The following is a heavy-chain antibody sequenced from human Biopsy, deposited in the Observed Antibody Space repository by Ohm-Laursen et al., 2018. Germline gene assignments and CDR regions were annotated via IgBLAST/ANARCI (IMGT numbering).Heavy chain of an antibody. J-gene: IGHJ5*02. V-gene: IGHV1-69*01. Sequence: SSVKVSCQASGGTFSSYAISWVRQAPGQGPEWMGGIIPIFETIDYAPKFQDRVAITADESTRTAYMELSSLKSEDTAVYYCARRYCSSTSCSPPFYSWFDPWGQGTLVTVSS. CDR2: IIPIFETI. D-gene: IGHD2-2*01. CDR1: GGTFSSYA. CDR3: ARRYCSSTSCSPPFYSWFDP.